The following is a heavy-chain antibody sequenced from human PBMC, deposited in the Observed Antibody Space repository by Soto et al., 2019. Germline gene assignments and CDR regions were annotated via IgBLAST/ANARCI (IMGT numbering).Heavy chain of an antibody. J-gene: IGHJ4*02. D-gene: IGHD1-1*01. Sequence: QVHLVQSGAEVKKPGASVKVSCQGSGYAFTTYGITWVRQAPGQGLEWMGWISAHNGNTNYAQKLQGRVTVTRDTSTSTAYMVLRSRRYDDTAVYYCGRGRYGDYWGQGALVTVSS. CDR3: GRGRYGDY. CDR1: GYAFTTYG. V-gene: IGHV1-18*01. CDR2: ISAHNGNT.